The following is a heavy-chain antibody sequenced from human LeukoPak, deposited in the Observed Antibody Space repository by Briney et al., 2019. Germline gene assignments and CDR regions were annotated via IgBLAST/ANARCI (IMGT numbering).Heavy chain of an antibody. V-gene: IGHV4-59*01. CDR2: IYYSGST. CDR3: ASFYGSGSSFDY. Sequence: SETLSLTCTVSGGSISSYYWSWIRQPPGKGLEWIGYIYYSGSTNYNPSLKSRVTISVHTSKNQFSLKLSSVTAADTAVYYCASFYGSGSSFDYWGQGTLVTVSS. J-gene: IGHJ4*02. D-gene: IGHD3-10*01. CDR1: GGSISSYY.